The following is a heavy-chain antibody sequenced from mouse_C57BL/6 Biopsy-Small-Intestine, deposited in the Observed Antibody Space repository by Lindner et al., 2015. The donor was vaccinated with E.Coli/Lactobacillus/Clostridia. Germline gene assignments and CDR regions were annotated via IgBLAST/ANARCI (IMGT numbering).Heavy chain of an antibody. CDR1: GFNIKDDY. CDR3: TTGVILDY. Sequence: VQLQESGAELVRPGASVKLSCTASGFNIKDDYMHWVKQRPEQGLEWIGWIDPENGDTEYASKFQGKATITADTSSNTAYLQLSSLTSEDTAVYYCTTGVILDYWGQGTTLTVSS. CDR2: IDPENGDT. V-gene: IGHV14-4*01. D-gene: IGHD2-13*01. J-gene: IGHJ2*01.